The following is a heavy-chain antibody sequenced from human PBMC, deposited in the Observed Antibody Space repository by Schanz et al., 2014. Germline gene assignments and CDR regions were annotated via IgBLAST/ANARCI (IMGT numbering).Heavy chain of an antibody. CDR2: MNQDGSVK. CDR1: RFTFSDYW. V-gene: IGHV3-7*01. J-gene: IGHJ4*02. Sequence: EVQLVESGGGLVQPGGSLRLSCAASRFTFSDYWMSWVRQAPGKGLEWVANMNQDGSVKNYVDSVKGRFTISRDNAKNSLYLQMNSLRAEDTAVYYCARGGATRFDYWGQGTLVTVSS. D-gene: IGHD1-26*01. CDR3: ARGGATRFDY.